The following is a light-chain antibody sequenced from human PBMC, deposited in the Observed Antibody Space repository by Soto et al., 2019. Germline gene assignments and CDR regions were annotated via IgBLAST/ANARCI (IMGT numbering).Light chain of an antibody. CDR1: SSNFGARYD. Sequence: QSVLTQPPSVSGAPGQRVTLSCTGSSSNFGARYDVHWYQHIPGKAPKLIIFGNTNLPSGVPDRFSGSRSGTSASLVIAGLQPEDEAHYYCQSYDTRLGAELFGGGTQLTVL. V-gene: IGLV1-40*01. CDR2: GNT. CDR3: QSYDTRLGAEL. J-gene: IGLJ3*02.